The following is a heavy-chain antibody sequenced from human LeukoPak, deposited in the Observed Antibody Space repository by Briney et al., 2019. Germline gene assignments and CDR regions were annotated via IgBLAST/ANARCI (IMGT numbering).Heavy chain of an antibody. CDR2: MSPSGSS. CDR3: ARGRQDVNMILVVMAGVSYYLDV. CDR1: GGSFSGYY. D-gene: IGHD3-22*01. Sequence: PSETLSLTCAVYGGSFSGYYWTWIRQTPGKGLEWIGEMSPSGSSNYNPSLKSRVTISVGTSKNQFSLKLRSVTAADTAVYYCARGRQDVNMILVVMAGVSYYLDVWSKGTTVTVS. J-gene: IGHJ6*03. V-gene: IGHV4-34*01.